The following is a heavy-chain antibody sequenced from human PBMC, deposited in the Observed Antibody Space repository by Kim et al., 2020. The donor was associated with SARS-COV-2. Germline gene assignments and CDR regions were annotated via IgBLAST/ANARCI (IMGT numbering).Heavy chain of an antibody. Sequence: GGSLRLSCAASGFTFSNYWMTWVRQAPGKGLEWVANIKQDGSEKYYVDSVKGRFTISRDNAKNSLYLQMDILRAEDTAVYYYAREWNCAYWGQGTLVTVSS. CDR3: AREWNCAY. D-gene: IGHD1-7*01. V-gene: IGHV3-7*03. J-gene: IGHJ4*02. CDR2: IKQDGSEK. CDR1: GFTFSNYW.